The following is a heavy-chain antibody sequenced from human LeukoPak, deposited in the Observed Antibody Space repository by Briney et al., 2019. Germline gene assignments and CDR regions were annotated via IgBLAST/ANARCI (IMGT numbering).Heavy chain of an antibody. CDR2: INHSGST. J-gene: IGHJ4*02. CDR1: GGSFSGYY. Sequence: PSETLSLTCAVYGGSFSGYYWSWIRQPPGKGLEWIGEINHSGSTNYNPSLKSRVTISVDTSKNQFSLKLSSVTAADTAVYYYARLPAYCGGDCYSVGEDDYWGQGTLVTVSS. CDR3: ARLPAYCGGDCYSVGEDDY. D-gene: IGHD2-21*02. V-gene: IGHV4-34*01.